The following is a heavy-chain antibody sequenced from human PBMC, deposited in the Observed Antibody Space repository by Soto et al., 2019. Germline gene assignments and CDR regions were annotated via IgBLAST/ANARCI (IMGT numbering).Heavy chain of an antibody. D-gene: IGHD2-15*01. Sequence: QVQLVQSGAEVKKPGSSVRLSCPASGGTFSSCTLSWVRQAPGRGLAWMGRIIPSLTITDYAQKFRGRLTITADKSSRTAYMERSCPRSEVTAGYYFAGRRYWGPVCYKYYYFGMDVWGQGTTVTVSS. CDR3: AGRRYWGPVCYKYYYFGMDV. J-gene: IGHJ6*02. V-gene: IGHV1-69*02. CDR2: IIPSLTIT. CDR1: GGTFSSCT.